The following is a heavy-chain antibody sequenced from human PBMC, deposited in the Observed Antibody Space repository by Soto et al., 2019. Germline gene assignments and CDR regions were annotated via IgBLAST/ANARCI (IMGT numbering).Heavy chain of an antibody. CDR1: WLTIINLG. Sequence: AFWLTIINLGVHWVRQTPGKGLEYVSTINNNGGSTYYANSVKGRFTISRDNSKNTLYLQMGSLRAEDMAVYYCATTIAAAGGYYFNYWGQGTLVTVSS. CDR3: ATTIAAAGGYYFNY. D-gene: IGHD6-13*01. V-gene: IGHV3-64*01. CDR2: INNNGGST. J-gene: IGHJ4*02.